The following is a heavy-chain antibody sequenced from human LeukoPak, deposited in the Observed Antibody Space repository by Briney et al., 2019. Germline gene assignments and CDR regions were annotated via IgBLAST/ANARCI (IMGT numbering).Heavy chain of an antibody. CDR2: INPSGGGT. Sequence: AASVKVSCKASGYTFTSYYMHWVRQAPGQGLEWMGIINPSGGGTSYAQKFQGRVTVTRDTSTSTAYMELSSLRSEDTAVYYCTTEPSIAAAGTSGFDYWGQGTLVTVSS. D-gene: IGHD6-13*01. CDR3: TTEPSIAAAGTSGFDY. CDR1: GYTFTSYY. V-gene: IGHV1-46*01. J-gene: IGHJ4*02.